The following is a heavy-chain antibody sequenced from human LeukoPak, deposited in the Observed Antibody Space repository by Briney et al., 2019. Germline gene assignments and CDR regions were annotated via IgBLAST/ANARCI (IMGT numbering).Heavy chain of an antibody. CDR3: AADSSGANYGYNYYSYYGMDV. CDR1: GFTFTTSA. J-gene: IGHJ6*02. V-gene: IGHV1-58*02. Sequence: TSVRVSCTATGFTFTTSAMQWGCQARGQRHERIGWIVVGSGDTNYAQKFQERVSITPHMSTNTAYTELSSLRSEDTAVYYCAADSSGANYGYNYYSYYGMDVWGQGTTVTVSS. CDR2: IVVGSGDT. D-gene: IGHD5-18*01.